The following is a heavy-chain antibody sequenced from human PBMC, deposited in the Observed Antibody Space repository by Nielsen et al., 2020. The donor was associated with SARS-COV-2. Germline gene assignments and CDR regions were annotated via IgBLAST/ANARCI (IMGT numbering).Heavy chain of an antibody. CDR1: GFTISSYA. J-gene: IGHJ6*02. Sequence: GGSLRLSCAASGFTISSYAMSWVRQAPGKGLEWVSAISGSGGSTYYADSVKGRFTISRDNSKNTLYLQMNSLRAEDTAVYYCAKEVSSGPYYYGIDVWGQGTTVTVSS. CDR3: AKEVSSGPYYYGIDV. CDR2: ISGSGGST. V-gene: IGHV3-23*01. D-gene: IGHD6-19*01.